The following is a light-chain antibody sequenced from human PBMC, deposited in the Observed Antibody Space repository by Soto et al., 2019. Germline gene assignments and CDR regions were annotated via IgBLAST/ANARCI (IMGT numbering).Light chain of an antibody. CDR2: GAS. Sequence: EIVLTQSPGTLSLSPVEGATLSCRASQTVRNNYLAWYQQKPGQAPRLLIYGASSRATGIPDRFSGSGSGTDFTLTISRLEPEDFAVYYCQQYGSSRTWTFGQGTKWIS. V-gene: IGKV3-20*01. CDR1: QTVRNNY. J-gene: IGKJ1*01. CDR3: QQYGSSRTWT.